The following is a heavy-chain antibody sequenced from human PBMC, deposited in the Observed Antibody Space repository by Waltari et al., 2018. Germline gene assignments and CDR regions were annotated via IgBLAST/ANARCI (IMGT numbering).Heavy chain of an antibody. J-gene: IGHJ4*02. CDR1: GYSFTSYW. D-gene: IGHD2-2*01. CDR3: ARHKGGGTSPYYFDY. V-gene: IGHV5-51*01. Sequence: EVQLLQSGAEVKKPGESLKISCTGSGYSFTSYWIGWVRQLPGKGLEWMGIIYPGDYDTRNSPSFQGQVTISADKSISTAYLQWSSLKASETAMYYCARHKGGGTSPYYFDYWGQGTLVTVSS. CDR2: IYPGDYDT.